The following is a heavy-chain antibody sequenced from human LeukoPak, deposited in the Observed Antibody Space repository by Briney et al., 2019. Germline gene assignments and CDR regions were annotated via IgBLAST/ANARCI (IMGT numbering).Heavy chain of an antibody. J-gene: IGHJ4*02. CDR1: GFTFSSYA. CDR3: ARPYSGSYPNFDY. CDR2: ISYDGSNK. Sequence: SGGSLRLSCAASGFTFSSYAMHWVRQAPGKGLEWVAVISYDGSNKYYADSVKGRFTISRDNSKNTLYLQMSSLRAEDTAVYYCARPYSGSYPNFDYWGQGTLVTVSP. D-gene: IGHD1-26*01. V-gene: IGHV3-30-3*01.